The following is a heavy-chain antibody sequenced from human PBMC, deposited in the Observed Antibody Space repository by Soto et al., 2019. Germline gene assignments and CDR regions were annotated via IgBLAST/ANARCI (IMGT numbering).Heavy chain of an antibody. D-gene: IGHD3-22*01. V-gene: IGHV3-73*01. CDR3: TERGKYDNRVFDY. CDR1: GFTFSGSA. CDR2: IRSKADNYAT. Sequence: EVQLVESGGGLVQPGGSLKLSCAASGFTFSGSAMHCVRQASGKGLEWVGRIRSKADNYATSYAASVKGRFTISRDDSKNTAYLQMDSLKTEDTAVYYCTERGKYDNRVFDYWSQGTLVTVSS. J-gene: IGHJ4*02.